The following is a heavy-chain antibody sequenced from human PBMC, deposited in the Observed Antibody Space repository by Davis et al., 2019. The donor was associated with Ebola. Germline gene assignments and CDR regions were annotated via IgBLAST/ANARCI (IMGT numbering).Heavy chain of an antibody. CDR1: GYSFSNYW. J-gene: IGHJ4*02. D-gene: IGHD5-18*01. CDR3: TSQGHRGSYLIHDY. V-gene: IGHV5-51*01. CDR2: IYPGDSDT. Sequence: GESLKISCKGSGYSFSNYWIGWVRQMPGKGLEWMGTIYPGDSDTRYSPSFQGQVTISVDRSISTAFLQWSSLKASDTAMYYCTSQGHRGSYLIHDYWGQGTQVIVSS.